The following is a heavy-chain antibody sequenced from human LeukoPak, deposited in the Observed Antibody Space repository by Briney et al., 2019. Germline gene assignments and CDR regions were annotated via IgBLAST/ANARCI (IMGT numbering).Heavy chain of an antibody. D-gene: IGHD5-12*01. CDR2: ISGYNGNT. Sequence: ASLNVSCKASRYTSNRDGITWVRQAPGPGGEWMRWISGYNGNTNYAQKLQGRVTMTTDTPTSTAYMELRSLRSDDTAMYYCARDYGYGVTVMISDDYWGQGTLVTVSS. V-gene: IGHV1-18*01. J-gene: IGHJ4*02. CDR1: RYTSNRDG. CDR3: ARDYGYGVTVMISDDY.